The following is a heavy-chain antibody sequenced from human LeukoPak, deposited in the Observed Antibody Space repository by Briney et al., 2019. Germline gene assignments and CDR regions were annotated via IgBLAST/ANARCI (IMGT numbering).Heavy chain of an antibody. CDR1: GFILSRNY. CDR2: LSSKYET. J-gene: IGHJ3*02. CDR3: YGIHLGDSFDI. V-gene: IGHV3-53*01. Sequence: PGGSLRLSCAASGFILSRNYMGWVRQAPGKGLEWVSALSSKYETYYADSVKGRFTISRDNSENTLYLQMNALRAEDTALYYCYGIHLGDSFDIWGRGTMVIVFS. D-gene: IGHD3-16*01.